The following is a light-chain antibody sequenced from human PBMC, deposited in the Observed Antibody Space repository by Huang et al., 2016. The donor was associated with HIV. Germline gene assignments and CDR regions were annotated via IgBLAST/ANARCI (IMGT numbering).Light chain of an antibody. J-gene: IGKJ1*01. CDR2: KAS. Sequence: DIQMSKSPSTLSASVGDRVTITCRASQSVSSGLAWYQQKPGKAPKLLIYKASTLESGVPSRFSGSGSGTEFTLTISSLEPDDFASYYCQQYNTYSTFGQGTKVEIK. V-gene: IGKV1-5*03. CDR3: QQYNTYST. CDR1: QSVSSG.